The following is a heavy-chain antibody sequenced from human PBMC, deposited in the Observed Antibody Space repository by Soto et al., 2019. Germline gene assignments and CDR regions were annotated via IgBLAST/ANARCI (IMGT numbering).Heavy chain of an antibody. V-gene: IGHV1-69*13. D-gene: IGHD3-3*01. J-gene: IGHJ6*02. CDR1: GGTFSSYA. CDR2: IIPIFGAA. CDR3: ARDPTYDLWSGYPAGDYYYGMDV. Sequence: VASVKVSCKASGGTFSSYAISWVRQAPGQGLEWMGGIIPIFGAANYAQKFQGRVTITADESTSTAYMELSSLTSEDTAVYYCARDPTYDLWSGYPAGDYYYGMDVWGQGTTVTVSS.